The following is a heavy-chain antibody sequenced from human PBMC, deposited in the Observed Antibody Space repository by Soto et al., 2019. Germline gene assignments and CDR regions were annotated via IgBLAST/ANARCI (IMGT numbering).Heavy chain of an antibody. CDR1: GFTFSSHA. V-gene: IGHV3-30-3*01. D-gene: IGHD3-9*01. Sequence: QVQLVESGGGVVQPGRSLRLSCAASGFTFSSHAMHWVRQAPSKGLEWVAVISYDGSNKYYTDSVKGRFTISRDNSKNTLYLQMNSLRDEDTAVYYCARGYAYDISAGLGDYWGQGTLVTVSS. CDR2: ISYDGSNK. J-gene: IGHJ4*02. CDR3: ARGYAYDISAGLGDY.